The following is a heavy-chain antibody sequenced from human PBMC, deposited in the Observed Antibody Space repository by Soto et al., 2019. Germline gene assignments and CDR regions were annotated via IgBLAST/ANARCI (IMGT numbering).Heavy chain of an antibody. CDR2: ISSSGSGI. V-gene: IGHV3-11*01. J-gene: IGHJ3*02. Sequence: QVQLVESGGGLVKPGGSLRLSCAASGFTFSDYYMTWIRQAPGKGLEWVSYISSSGSGIYYPDSVKGRFTISRDNAKKSLYLQMSSLRAEDTAVYYCSRAYSDAFDIWGQGTMVTVSS. CDR1: GFTFSDYY. CDR3: SRAYSDAFDI. D-gene: IGHD2-15*01.